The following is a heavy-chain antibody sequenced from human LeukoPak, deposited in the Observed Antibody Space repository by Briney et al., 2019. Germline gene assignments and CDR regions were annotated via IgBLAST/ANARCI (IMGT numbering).Heavy chain of an antibody. CDR2: ISTYSGNI. CDR3: ARGHDSSGYLFY. Sequence: APVKVSCKASGFSFTTVGITWVRQAPGQGLEWMGWISTYSGNINYAQKFQGRVTMTTETSTTTAYMELRSLRSDDTAVYYCARGHDSSGYLFYWGQGTLVTVSS. D-gene: IGHD3-22*01. J-gene: IGHJ4*02. CDR1: GFSFTTVG. V-gene: IGHV1-18*01.